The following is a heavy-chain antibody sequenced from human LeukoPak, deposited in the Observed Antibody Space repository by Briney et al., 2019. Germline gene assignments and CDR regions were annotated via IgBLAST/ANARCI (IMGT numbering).Heavy chain of an antibody. Sequence: GGSLRLSCVASGFTFSSYTMSWVRQAPGKGLEWVSGISGSGESTYYADSVKGRFTISRDKSMNTLYLQMNSLRAEDTAVYYSAQSHRRGQGYWGQGNLVTASS. J-gene: IGHJ4*02. CDR3: AQSHRRGQGY. V-gene: IGHV3-23*01. CDR1: GFTFSSYT. CDR2: ISGSGEST.